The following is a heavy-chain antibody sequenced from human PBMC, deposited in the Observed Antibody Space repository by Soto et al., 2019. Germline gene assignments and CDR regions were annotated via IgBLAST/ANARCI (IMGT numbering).Heavy chain of an antibody. CDR2: IRSKANSYAT. CDR1: GFTFSGSA. J-gene: IGHJ6*02. Sequence: GGSLRLSCAASGFTFSGSAMHWVRQASGKGLEWVGRIRSKANSYATAYAASVKGRFTISRDDSKNTAYLQMNSLKTEDTAVYYCTRPDYGDYPSYYYYGMDVWGQGTTVTVSS. CDR3: TRPDYGDYPSYYYYGMDV. D-gene: IGHD4-17*01. V-gene: IGHV3-73*01.